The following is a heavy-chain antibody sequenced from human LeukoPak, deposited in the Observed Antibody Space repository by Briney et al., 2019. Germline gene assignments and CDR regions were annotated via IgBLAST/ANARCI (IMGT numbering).Heavy chain of an antibody. D-gene: IGHD6-19*01. CDR3: ARDPGAVAPLYGMDV. J-gene: IGHJ6*02. V-gene: IGHV3-33*01. CDR1: GFTFSSYG. Sequence: PGGSLRLSCAASGFTFSSYGMHWVRQAPGKGLEWVAVIWYDGSNKYYADSVKGRFTISRDNSKNTLYLQMNSLRAEDTAVYYCARDPGAVAPLYGMDVWGQGTTVTVSS. CDR2: IWYDGSNK.